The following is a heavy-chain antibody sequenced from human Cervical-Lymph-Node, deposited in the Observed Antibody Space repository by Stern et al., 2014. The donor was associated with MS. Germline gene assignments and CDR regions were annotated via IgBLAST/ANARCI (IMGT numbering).Heavy chain of an antibody. V-gene: IGHV3-7*01. Sequence: VQLVESGGGLVQPGGSLRLSCAGSGFSLCSYWMSWVRQAPGKGPELVATIKQDGSERYYVDSVKGRFTISRDNSKNSVFLQMNSLRVDDTSVYYCARDCGSGSCYQTQYYYGVDVWGQGTTVIVSS. CDR1: GFSLCSYW. CDR2: IKQDGSER. J-gene: IGHJ6*02. D-gene: IGHD2-15*01. CDR3: ARDCGSGSCYQTQYYYGVDV.